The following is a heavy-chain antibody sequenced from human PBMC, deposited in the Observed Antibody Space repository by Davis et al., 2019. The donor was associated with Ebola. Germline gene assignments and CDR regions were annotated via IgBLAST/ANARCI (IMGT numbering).Heavy chain of an antibody. CDR3: ARHGSSGQTYYFDY. V-gene: IGHV4-4*02. CDR1: GGSISSSNW. CDR2: IYHSGST. J-gene: IGHJ4*02. Sequence: SETLSLTCAVSGGSISSSNWWSWVRQPPGKGLEWIGEIYHSGSTNYNPYLKSRVTMSVDTSKNQFSLKLSSVTAADTTVYYCARHGSSGQTYYFDYWGQGTLVTVSS. D-gene: IGHD6-19*01.